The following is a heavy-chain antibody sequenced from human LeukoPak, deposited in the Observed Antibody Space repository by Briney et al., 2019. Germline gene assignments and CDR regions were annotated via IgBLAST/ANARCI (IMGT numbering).Heavy chain of an antibody. Sequence: SETLSLTCTVSGGSISSGGYYWSWIRQPPGKGLEWIGYIYHSGSTYYNPSLKSRVTISVDRSKNQFSLKPSSVTAADTAVYYCARAPTWIWYYFDYWGQGTLVTVSS. J-gene: IGHJ4*02. CDR3: ARAPTWIWYYFDY. CDR1: GGSISSGGYY. V-gene: IGHV4-30-2*01. CDR2: IYHSGST. D-gene: IGHD5-12*01.